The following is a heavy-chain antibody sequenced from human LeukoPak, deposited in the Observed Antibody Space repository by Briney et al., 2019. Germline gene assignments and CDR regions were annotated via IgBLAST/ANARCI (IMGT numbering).Heavy chain of an antibody. V-gene: IGHV1-69*13. CDR3: ARGVDTAMFSSFNY. CDR2: IIPIFGTA. Sequence: SVKVSCKASGGTFSSYAISWVRQAPGQGLEWMGGIIPIFGTANYAQKFQGRVTITADESTSTAYMELSSLRSEDTAVYYWARGVDTAMFSSFNYWGQETLVTVSS. J-gene: IGHJ4*02. D-gene: IGHD5-18*01. CDR1: GGTFSSYA.